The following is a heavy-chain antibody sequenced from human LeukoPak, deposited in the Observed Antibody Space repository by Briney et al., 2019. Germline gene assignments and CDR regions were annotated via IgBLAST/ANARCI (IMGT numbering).Heavy chain of an antibody. D-gene: IGHD6-19*01. V-gene: IGHV4-39*01. Sequence: SETLSLTCTVSGGSISSSSYYWGWLRQPPGKGLEWIGNIYYTGSTYYNPSLKSRVTISIDTSKNQFSLKLSSVTAADTALYYCARLDISAWDYYFEYWGQGTLVTVSS. J-gene: IGHJ4*02. CDR2: IYYTGST. CDR3: ARLDISAWDYYFEY. CDR1: GGSISSSSYY.